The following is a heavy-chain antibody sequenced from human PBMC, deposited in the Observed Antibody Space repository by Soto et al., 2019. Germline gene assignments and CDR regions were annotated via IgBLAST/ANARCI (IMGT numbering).Heavy chain of an antibody. V-gene: IGHV4-34*01. D-gene: IGHD6-13*01. J-gene: IGHJ4*02. CDR2: INHSGST. Sequence: QVQLQQWGAGLLKPSETLSLTCAVYGGSFSGYYWSCIRQPPGKGLEWIGEINHSGSTNYNPSLKSRVTISVDTSKNQFSLKLSSVTAADPAVYYCARSTVRSSPFDYWGQGTLVTVSS. CDR1: GGSFSGYY. CDR3: ARSTVRSSPFDY.